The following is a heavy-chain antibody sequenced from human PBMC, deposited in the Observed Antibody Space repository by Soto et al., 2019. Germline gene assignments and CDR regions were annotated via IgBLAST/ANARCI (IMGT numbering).Heavy chain of an antibody. CDR2: ISYSGNT. D-gene: IGHD3-10*01. CDR3: ARVWGGAFDI. CDR1: GGSISSSSYY. V-gene: IGHV4-39*07. Sequence: PSETLSLTCTVSGGSISSSSYYWGWIRQPPGKGLEWIGTISYSGNTYYNPSLKSRVTISVGTSKNQFSLKLSSVTAADTAVYYCARVWGGAFDIWGQGTMVTVSS. J-gene: IGHJ3*02.